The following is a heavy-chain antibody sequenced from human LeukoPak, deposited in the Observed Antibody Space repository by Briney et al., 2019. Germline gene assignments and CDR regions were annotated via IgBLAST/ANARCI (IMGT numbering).Heavy chain of an antibody. CDR2: INSDGSIT. CDR3: GRSHSNSYYLIDY. D-gene: IGHD3-22*01. CDR1: GFTFSNYW. Sequence: GGSLRLSCADSGFTFSNYWMHWVRQAPGKGLVWVSRINSDGSITSYADSVKGRFTISRDNAKNTLYLQMISLRAEDTAAYHCGRSHSNSYYLIDYWGQGTLVTVSS. V-gene: IGHV3-74*01. J-gene: IGHJ4*02.